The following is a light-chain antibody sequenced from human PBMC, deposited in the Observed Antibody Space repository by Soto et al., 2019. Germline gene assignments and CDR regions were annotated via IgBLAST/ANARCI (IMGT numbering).Light chain of an antibody. J-gene: IGKJ2*01. CDR2: GIS. V-gene: IGKV3-11*01. CDR3: XQGSDWPPTYT. Sequence: EMVLTQSPATLSLSPGERVTLSCRASQSVSNSLVWYQQKAGQAPRLLLYGISYRATGVPARFSGSGSGTDFTLSISSLEPEDFAIYYCXQGSDWPPTYTFGQGTKLEIK. CDR1: QSVSNS.